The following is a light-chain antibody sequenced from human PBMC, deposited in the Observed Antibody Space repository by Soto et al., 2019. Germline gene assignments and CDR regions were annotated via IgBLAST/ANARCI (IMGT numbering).Light chain of an antibody. J-gene: IGLJ1*01. V-gene: IGLV1-44*01. CDR2: SNN. Sequence: QSVLTQPPSASGTHGRRVTITCSGSSSNIGSNTVNWYQQLPGTAPKLLIYSNNQRPSGVPDRFSGSKSGTSASLAISGLQSEDEADYYCAAWDDSLNGLYVFGTGTKVTVL. CDR1: SSNIGSNT. CDR3: AAWDDSLNGLYV.